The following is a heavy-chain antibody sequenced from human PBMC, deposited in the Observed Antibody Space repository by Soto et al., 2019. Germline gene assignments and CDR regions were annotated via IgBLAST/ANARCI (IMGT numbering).Heavy chain of an antibody. CDR3: ARYLSVVGETTYYYYMDV. D-gene: IGHD2-15*01. J-gene: IGHJ6*03. V-gene: IGHV1-18*04. CDR2: INPNSGNT. Sequence: EASVKVSCKASGYTFTGYYMHWVRQAPGQGLEWMGWINPNSGNTNYAQKLQGKVTMTTDTSTSTAYMELRSLRSDDTAVYYCARYLSVVGETTYYYYMDVWGKGTTVTVSS. CDR1: GYTFTGYY.